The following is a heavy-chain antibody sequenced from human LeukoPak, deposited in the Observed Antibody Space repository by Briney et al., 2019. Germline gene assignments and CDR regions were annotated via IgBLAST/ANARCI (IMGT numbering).Heavy chain of an antibody. Sequence: GGSLRLSCAASGFTFSSYAMNRVRQAPGKGLEWVSAISGSGDSTYYADSVKGRFTISRDNSKNTLYLQMNSLRAEDTAVYYCAKDQGVLYYYDSSGYSLDYFDYWGQGTLVTVSS. D-gene: IGHD3-22*01. V-gene: IGHV3-23*01. CDR2: ISGSGDST. J-gene: IGHJ4*02. CDR3: AKDQGVLYYYDSSGYSLDYFDY. CDR1: GFTFSSYA.